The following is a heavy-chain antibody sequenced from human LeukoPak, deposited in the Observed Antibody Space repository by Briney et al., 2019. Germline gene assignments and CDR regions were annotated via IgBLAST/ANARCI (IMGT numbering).Heavy chain of an antibody. Sequence: PSQTLSLTCTVSGGSISSGGYYWSWIRQPPGKGLEWIGYIYYSGSTNYKPSLKSRVTISVDTSKNQFSLKLSSVTAADTAVYYCARSPWPHYMDVWGKGTTVTVSS. CDR1: GGSISSGGYY. J-gene: IGHJ6*03. V-gene: IGHV4-61*08. CDR2: IYYSGST. CDR3: ARSPWPHYMDV. D-gene: IGHD5-12*01.